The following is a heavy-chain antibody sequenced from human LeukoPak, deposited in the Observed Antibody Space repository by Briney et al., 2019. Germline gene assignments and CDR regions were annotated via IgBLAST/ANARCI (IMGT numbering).Heavy chain of an antibody. CDR2: ISSSSSYI. D-gene: IGHD3-9*01. V-gene: IGHV3-21*01. J-gene: IGHJ4*02. Sequence: PGGSLRLSCAASGFTFSSYSMNWVRQAPGKGLEWVSSISSSSSYIYYADSVKGRFTISRDNAKNSLYLQMNSLRAEDTAVYYCARDSQYYDILFPFDYWGQGTLVTVSS. CDR1: GFTFSSYS. CDR3: ARDSQYYDILFPFDY.